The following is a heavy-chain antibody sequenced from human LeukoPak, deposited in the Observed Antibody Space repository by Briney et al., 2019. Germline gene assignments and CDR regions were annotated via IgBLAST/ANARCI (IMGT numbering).Heavy chain of an antibody. J-gene: IGHJ3*02. CDR3: ARGNLWQVTPVTVGAFDI. D-gene: IGHD4-17*01. CDR1: GGSISSYY. CDR2: IYYSGST. Sequence: SETLSLTCTVSGGSISSYYWSWIRQPPGKGLEWIGYIYYSGSTNYNPSLKSRVTISVDTSKNQFSLKLSSVTAADTAVYYCARGNLWQVTPVTVGAFDIWGQGTMVTVSS. V-gene: IGHV4-59*01.